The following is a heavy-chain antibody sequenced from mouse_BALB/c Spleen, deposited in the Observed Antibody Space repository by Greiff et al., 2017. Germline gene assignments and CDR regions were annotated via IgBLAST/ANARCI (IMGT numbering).Heavy chain of an antibody. CDR2: IYPGNSDT. Sequence: EVQLQQSGTVLARPGASVKMSCKASGYSFTSYWMHWVKQRPGQGLEWIGAIYPGNSDTSYNQKFKGKAKLTAVTSASTAYMELSSLTNEDSAVYYCTREIYDYEGFAYWGQGTLVTVSA. J-gene: IGHJ3*01. CDR3: TREIYDYEGFAY. CDR1: GYSFTSYW. V-gene: IGHV1-5*01. D-gene: IGHD2-4*01.